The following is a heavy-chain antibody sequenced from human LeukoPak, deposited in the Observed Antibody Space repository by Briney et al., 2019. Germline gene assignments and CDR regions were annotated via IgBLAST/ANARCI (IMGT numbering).Heavy chain of an antibody. Sequence: GSLRLSCAASGFTFSDHYMSWIRQTPGEGLEWVSYISGSGSAINYADSVKGRFTISRDNTKSSLYLQMHSLRAEDTAIYYSSREPRLLDSWGQGTLVTVSS. CDR3: SREPRLLDS. J-gene: IGHJ4*02. D-gene: IGHD6-25*01. CDR2: ISGSGSAI. V-gene: IGHV3-11*04. CDR1: GFTFSDHY.